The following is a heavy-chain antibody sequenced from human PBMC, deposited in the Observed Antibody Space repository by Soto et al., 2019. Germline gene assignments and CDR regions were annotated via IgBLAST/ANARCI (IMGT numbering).Heavy chain of an antibody. CDR1: GFKFSAYA. D-gene: IGHD3-3*01. CDR2: ISGSGSNT. Sequence: PGGSLRLSCTVPGFKFSAYAMSWVRQAPGKGLEWVSGISGSGSNTYSADSVKGRFTISRDNSKNTLYLQMNSLRAEDTAVYYCARDLGGGRYYDFWSGYYSDYYYYYGMDVWGQGTTVTVSS. J-gene: IGHJ6*02. V-gene: IGHV3-23*01. CDR3: ARDLGGGRYYDFWSGYYSDYYYYYGMDV.